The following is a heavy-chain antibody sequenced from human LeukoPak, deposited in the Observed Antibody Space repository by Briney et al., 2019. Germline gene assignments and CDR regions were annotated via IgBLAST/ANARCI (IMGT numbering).Heavy chain of an antibody. CDR1: GFTFSSYV. V-gene: IGHV3-23*01. D-gene: IGHD6-13*01. J-gene: IGHJ4*02. CDR3: AKSYASAGMVY. Sequence: GGSLRLSCAASGFTFSSYVVNWVRQAPGKGLEWVSGISGGGSYTYYADSVKGRFTISRDNSKNTLYLQVNSLRVEDTAIYYCAKSYASAGMVYWGQGTLVTVSS. CDR2: ISGGGSYT.